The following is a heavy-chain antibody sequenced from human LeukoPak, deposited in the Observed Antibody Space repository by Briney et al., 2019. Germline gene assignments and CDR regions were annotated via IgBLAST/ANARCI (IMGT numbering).Heavy chain of an antibody. V-gene: IGHV4-59*01. CDR3: ARSVVTLYWYFDL. J-gene: IGHJ2*01. D-gene: IGHD4-23*01. Sequence: SETLSLTCTVSGGSIFSYYWSWIRQPPGKGLEWMGYIYYSGSTNYNPSLKSRVTISLDTSKNQFSLKLSSVTTADTAVYYCARSVVTLYWYFDLWGRGTLVTVSS. CDR2: IYYSGST. CDR1: GGSIFSYY.